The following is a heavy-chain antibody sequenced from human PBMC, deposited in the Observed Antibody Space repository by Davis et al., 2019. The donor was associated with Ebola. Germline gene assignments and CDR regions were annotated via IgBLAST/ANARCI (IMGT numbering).Heavy chain of an antibody. J-gene: IGHJ6*02. CDR2: IYPGDSDT. Sequence: GESLKISCKGPGYSFTSYWIGWVRQMPGKGLEWMGIIYPGDSDTRYSPSFQGQVTISADKSISTAYLQWSSLKASDTAMYYCARLVTTNYYYYGMDVWGQGTTVTVSS. CDR3: ARLVTTNYYYYGMDV. D-gene: IGHD4-17*01. CDR1: GYSFTSYW. V-gene: IGHV5-51*01.